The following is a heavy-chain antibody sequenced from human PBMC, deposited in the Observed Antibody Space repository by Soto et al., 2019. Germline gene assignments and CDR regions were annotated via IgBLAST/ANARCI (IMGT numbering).Heavy chain of an antibody. V-gene: IGHV5-51*01. CDR2: IYPGDSDT. J-gene: IGHJ6*02. Sequence: PGESLKISCKGSGYSFTSYWIGWVRQMPGKGLEWMGIIYPGDSDTRYSPSFQGQVTISADKSISTAYLQWSSLKASDTAMYYCAGTRDYSGYYYGMDVWGQGTTVTVSS. CDR3: AGTRDYSGYYYGMDV. CDR1: GYSFTSYW. D-gene: IGHD4-17*01.